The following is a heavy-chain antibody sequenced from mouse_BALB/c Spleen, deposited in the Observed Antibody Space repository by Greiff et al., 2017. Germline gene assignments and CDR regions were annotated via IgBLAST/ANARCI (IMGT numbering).Heavy chain of an antibody. CDR1: GYTFTSYV. Sequence: VQLKESGPELVKPGASVKMSCKASGYTFTSYVMHWVKQKPGQGLEWIGYINPYNDGTKYNEKFKGKATLTSDKSSSTAYMELSSLTSEDSAVYYCARGPPTGWFAYWGQGTLVTVSA. J-gene: IGHJ3*01. CDR3: ARGPPTGWFAY. D-gene: IGHD1-1*01. V-gene: IGHV1-14*01. CDR2: INPYNDGT.